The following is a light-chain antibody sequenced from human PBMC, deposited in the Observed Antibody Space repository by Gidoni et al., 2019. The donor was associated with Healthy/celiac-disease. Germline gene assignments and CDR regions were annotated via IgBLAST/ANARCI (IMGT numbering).Light chain of an antibody. CDR1: QSVSSSY. J-gene: IGKJ3*01. Sequence: IVLTQSPGTLSLSPGERATLSCRASQSVSSSYLAWYQQNPGQAPRLLIYGASSRATGIPDRFSGSGSGTDFTLTISRLEPEDVAVYYCQQYGSSPRIFTFGPGTKVDIK. CDR2: GAS. CDR3: QQYGSSPRIFT. V-gene: IGKV3-20*01.